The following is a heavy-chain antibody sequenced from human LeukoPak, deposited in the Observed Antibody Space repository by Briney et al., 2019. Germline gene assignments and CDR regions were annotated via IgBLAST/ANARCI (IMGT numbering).Heavy chain of an antibody. CDR2: TSYSGST. CDR1: GGSISSNY. Sequence: SETLSLTCTVSGGSISSNYWSWIRQPPGKGLEWIGYTSYSGSTNYNPSLKSRVTISVDTSKNQSSLKLTSVTAADTAVYYCARDQHCSGGSCYRIWYFDLWGRGTLVTVSS. D-gene: IGHD2-15*01. CDR3: ARDQHCSGGSCYRIWYFDL. J-gene: IGHJ2*01. V-gene: IGHV4-59*01.